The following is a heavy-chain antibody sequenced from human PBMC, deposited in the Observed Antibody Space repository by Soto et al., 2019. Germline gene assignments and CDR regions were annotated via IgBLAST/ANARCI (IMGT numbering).Heavy chain of an antibody. D-gene: IGHD5-18*01. CDR1: GGTFSSYA. V-gene: IGHV1-69*13. Sequence: GASVKVSCKASGGTFSSYAISWVRQAPGQGLEWMGGIIPIFGTANYAQNFQCRATITADESTSTAYMELSSLRSEDTAVYYCARATLDTAMVTLVISDAFDIWGQGTMVTVSS. CDR3: ARATLDTAMVTLVISDAFDI. CDR2: IIPIFGTA. J-gene: IGHJ3*02.